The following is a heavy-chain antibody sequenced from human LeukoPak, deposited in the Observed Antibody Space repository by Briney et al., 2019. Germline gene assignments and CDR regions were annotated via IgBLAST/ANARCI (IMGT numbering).Heavy chain of an antibody. Sequence: SETLSLTCAVYGGSFSGYYWSWIRQPPGKGLEWIGEINHSGSTNYNPSLKSRVTISVDTSKNQFSLKLSSVTAADTAVYYCARGVEGIIPREMATIQYYYYYMDVWGKGTTVTVSS. D-gene: IGHD5-24*01. CDR1: GGSFSGYY. CDR3: ARGVEGIIPREMATIQYYYYYMDV. CDR2: INHSGST. J-gene: IGHJ6*03. V-gene: IGHV4-34*01.